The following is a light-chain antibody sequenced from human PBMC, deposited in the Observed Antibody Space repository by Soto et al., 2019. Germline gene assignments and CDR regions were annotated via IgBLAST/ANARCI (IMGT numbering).Light chain of an antibody. CDR2: YDD. V-gene: IGLV1-36*01. J-gene: IGLJ1*01. CDR1: SSNIGNNA. CDR3: AAWDDSLYGYV. Sequence: VLTQPPSVSEAPRQRVTISCSGSSSNIGNNAVNWYQQLPGKPPKLLIYYDDLLPSGVSDRFSGSKSGTSASLAISGLQSEDEADYYCAAWDDSLYGYVFGTGTKVTVL.